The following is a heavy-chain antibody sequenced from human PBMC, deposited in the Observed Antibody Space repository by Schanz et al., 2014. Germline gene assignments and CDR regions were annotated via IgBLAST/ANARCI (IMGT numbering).Heavy chain of an antibody. V-gene: IGHV1-69*02. Sequence: QVQLVQSGAEVKKPGSSMKVSCKASGGTFSTYPINWLRQAPGQGLEWMGRIIPIHGIVNYAQRFQDRVRITADKSTSTAYMELTSLRSDDTAVYYGARGGGREDVFDIWGQGTMLTVSS. CDR3: ARGGGREDVFDI. D-gene: IGHD2-15*01. CDR1: GGTFSTYP. J-gene: IGHJ3*02. CDR2: IIPIHGIV.